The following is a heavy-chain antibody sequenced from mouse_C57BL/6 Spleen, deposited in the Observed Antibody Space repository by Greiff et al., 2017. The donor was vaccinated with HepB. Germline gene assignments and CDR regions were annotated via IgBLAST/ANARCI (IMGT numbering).Heavy chain of an antibody. J-gene: IGHJ4*01. Sequence: VQLKESGAELAKPGASVKLSCKASGYTFTSYWMHWVKQRPGQGLEWIGYINPSSGYTKYNQKFKDKATLTADKSSSTAYMQLSSLTYEDSAVYNCARCDYDEGYAMDYWGQGTSVTVSS. CDR1: GYTFTSYW. D-gene: IGHD2-4*01. CDR2: INPSSGYT. V-gene: IGHV1-7*01. CDR3: ARCDYDEGYAMDY.